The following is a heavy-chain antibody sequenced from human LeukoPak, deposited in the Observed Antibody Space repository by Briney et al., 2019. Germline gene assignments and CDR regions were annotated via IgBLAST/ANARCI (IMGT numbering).Heavy chain of an antibody. D-gene: IGHD2-15*01. J-gene: IGHJ5*02. CDR1: GFTFSSYW. Sequence: PGGSLRLSCAASGFTFSSYWMHWVRQAPGKGLVWVSRIDSDGSSTSYADSVKGRFTISRDDAKNTLYLQMNSLRAEDTAVYYCASWDLLPLDPWGQGTLVTVSS. V-gene: IGHV3-74*01. CDR2: IDSDGSST. CDR3: ASWDLLPLDP.